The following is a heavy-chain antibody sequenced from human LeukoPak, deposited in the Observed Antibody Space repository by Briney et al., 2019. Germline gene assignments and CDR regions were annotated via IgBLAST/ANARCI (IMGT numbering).Heavy chain of an antibody. V-gene: IGHV1-2*04. Sequence: GASVKVSCKASGYTFTCYYMHWVRQAPGQGLEWMGWINPNRGGTNYAQKFQGWVTMTRDTSISTAYMELSRLRSDDTAVYYCARDLGSGWYELDHWGQGTLVTVSS. CDR1: GYTFTCYY. CDR3: ARDLGSGWYELDH. J-gene: IGHJ4*02. D-gene: IGHD6-19*01. CDR2: INPNRGGT.